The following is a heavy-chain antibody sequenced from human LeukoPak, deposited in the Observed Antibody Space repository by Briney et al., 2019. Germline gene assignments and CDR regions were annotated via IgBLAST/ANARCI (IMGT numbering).Heavy chain of an antibody. D-gene: IGHD6-13*01. CDR3: ARGPYSSSHYFDY. V-gene: IGHV1-69*06. Sequence: ASVKVSCKASGGTFSSYAISWVRQAPGQGLEWMGGIIPIFGTANYAQKFQGRVTITADKSTSTAYMELSSLRSEDTAVYYCARGPYSSSHYFDYWGQGTLVTVSS. CDR2: IIPIFGTA. CDR1: GGTFSSYA. J-gene: IGHJ4*02.